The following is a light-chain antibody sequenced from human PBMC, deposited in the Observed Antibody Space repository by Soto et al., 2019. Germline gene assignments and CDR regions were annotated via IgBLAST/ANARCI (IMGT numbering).Light chain of an antibody. CDR3: QQANSFPPT. CDR1: QGINNW. CDR2: ATS. V-gene: IGKV1-12*01. J-gene: IGKJ3*01. Sequence: DIQMTQSPSSVSASVGDRVTITCRTSQGINNWLAWYQEKPGKAPKLLIYATSNLHGGVPSRFSGSGSGTDFTLTISSLQPEEFATYYCQQANSFPPTFGPGTKVDIK.